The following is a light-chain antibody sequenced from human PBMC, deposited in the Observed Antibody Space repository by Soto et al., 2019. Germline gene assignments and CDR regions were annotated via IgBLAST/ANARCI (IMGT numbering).Light chain of an antibody. Sequence: DIQMTQSPSSLSAPVGDRVAITCRASQSISSYLNWYQQKPGKAPKLLIYAASSLESGVPSRFSGSGSGTGFILTISSLQPEDCATYYCLQDYNYPWTFGQGTKV. J-gene: IGKJ1*01. V-gene: IGKV1-39*01. CDR1: QSISSY. CDR2: AAS. CDR3: LQDYNYPWT.